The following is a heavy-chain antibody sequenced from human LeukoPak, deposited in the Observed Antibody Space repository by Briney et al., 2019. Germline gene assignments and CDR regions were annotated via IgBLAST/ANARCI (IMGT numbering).Heavy chain of an antibody. CDR2: ISWNSGNI. Sequence: GRSLRLSCAASGFTFDDYAMHWVRQAPGKGLEWVSGISWNSGNIGYADSVKGRFTISRDNAKNSLYLQMNSLRAEDTALYYCARRTYYYGMDVWGQGTTVTVSS. V-gene: IGHV3-9*01. CDR3: ARRTYYYGMDV. CDR1: GFTFDDYA. J-gene: IGHJ6*02.